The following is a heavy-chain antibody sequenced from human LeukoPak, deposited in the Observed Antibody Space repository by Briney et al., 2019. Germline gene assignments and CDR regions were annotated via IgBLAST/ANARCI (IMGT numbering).Heavy chain of an antibody. V-gene: IGHV3-11*04. D-gene: IGHD5-18*01. CDR2: IRSSGSTI. CDR3: AREPGYSYGFDAFDI. J-gene: IGHJ3*02. Sequence: GGPLRLSCAASGFTFSDYYMIWIAQAPGKGREGVSYIRSSGSTIYYADSVKGRFTISRDNAKNSLYLQMNSLRAEDTAVYYCAREPGYSYGFDAFDIWGQGTMVAVSS. CDR1: GFTFSDYY.